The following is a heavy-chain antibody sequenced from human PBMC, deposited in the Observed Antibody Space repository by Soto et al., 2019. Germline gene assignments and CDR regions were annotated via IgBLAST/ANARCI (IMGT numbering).Heavy chain of an antibody. CDR1: GGSISSGDYY. CDR2: IYYSGST. V-gene: IGHV4-30-4*01. D-gene: IGHD3-10*01. Sequence: ASETLSLTCTVSGGSISSGDYYWSWIRQPPGKGLEWIGYIYYSGSTYYNPSLKSRVTISVDTSKNQFSLKLSSVTAADTAEYYCARAPQYGSVYNLPGSSIDSWGQGTLVTVSS. CDR3: ARAPQYGSVYNLPGSSIDS. J-gene: IGHJ5*01.